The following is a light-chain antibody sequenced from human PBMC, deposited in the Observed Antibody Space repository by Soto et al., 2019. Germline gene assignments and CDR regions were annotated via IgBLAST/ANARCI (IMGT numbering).Light chain of an antibody. CDR2: DVS. Sequence: HSALTQPPSASGSPGQSVTISCTGTSSDGGNYNYVSWYQQHPGKAPKLMIYDVSKRPSGVPDRFSGSKSGNTASLTVSGLQAEDEADYYCNSYAGSNNLGVFGGGTKVTVL. CDR1: SSDGGNYNY. J-gene: IGLJ2*01. CDR3: NSYAGSNNLGV. V-gene: IGLV2-8*01.